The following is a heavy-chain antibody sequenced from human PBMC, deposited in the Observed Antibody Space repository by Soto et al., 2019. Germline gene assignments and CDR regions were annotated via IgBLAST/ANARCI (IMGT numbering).Heavy chain of an antibody. Sequence: QLQVQESGPGLVKPSETLSLTCIVSGGSITSSDYYWGWIRQPPGKGLEWIGSVYYRGSTYPSSSLKSRVTISVDTSKNQFSLKLSSVTAAYTAVYYCAITVVGWHNGLDVWGQGTTVTVSS. D-gene: IGHD6-19*01. V-gene: IGHV4-39*01. J-gene: IGHJ6*02. CDR3: AITVVGWHNGLDV. CDR1: GGSITSSDYY. CDR2: VYYRGST.